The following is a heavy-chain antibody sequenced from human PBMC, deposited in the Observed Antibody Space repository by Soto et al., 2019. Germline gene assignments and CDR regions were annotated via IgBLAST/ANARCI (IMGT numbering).Heavy chain of an antibody. CDR3: ARHGMDYYDSSGYYYSPYYFDY. J-gene: IGHJ4*02. V-gene: IGHV4-59*08. CDR1: GGSISSYY. D-gene: IGHD3-22*01. CDR2: MYSSGST. Sequence: SETLSLTCTVSGGSISSYYWSWIRQPPGKGLEWIGYMYSSGSTNYNPSLKSRVTISVDTSNNQFSLKLSSVTAADTAVYYCARHGMDYYDSSGYYYSPYYFDYWGQGTLVTVSS.